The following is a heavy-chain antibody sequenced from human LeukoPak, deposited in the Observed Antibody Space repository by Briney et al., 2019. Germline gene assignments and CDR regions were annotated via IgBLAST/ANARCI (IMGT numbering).Heavy chain of an antibody. J-gene: IGHJ3*02. Sequence: SETLCLTCTVYGGSISSYYWSWIRQPPGKGLEWIGYIYYSGSTNYNPSLKSQVTISVDTSKNQFSLKLSSVTAADTAVYYCARLTTVVTRYAFDIWGQGTMVTVSS. D-gene: IGHD4-23*01. CDR3: ARLTTVVTRYAFDI. V-gene: IGHV4-59*08. CDR1: GGSISSYY. CDR2: IYYSGST.